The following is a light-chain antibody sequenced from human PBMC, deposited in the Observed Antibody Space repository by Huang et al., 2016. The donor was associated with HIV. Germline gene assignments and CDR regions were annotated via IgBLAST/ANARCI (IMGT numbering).Light chain of an antibody. CDR2: GPS. J-gene: IGKJ1*01. CDR1: QSLTIP. CDR3: QQHDTWPWT. V-gene: IGKV3-15*01. Sequence: EIVLTQSPATLSVSPGERATLSCRASQSLTIPLAWYQQRPGQAPRLLIFGPSTRASGVPARFSGSGSGTDFTLTINSLQSEDFGVYYCQQHDTWPWTFGQGTKVENK.